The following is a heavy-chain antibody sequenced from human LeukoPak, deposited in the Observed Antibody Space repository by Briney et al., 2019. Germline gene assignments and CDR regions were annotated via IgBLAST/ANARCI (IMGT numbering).Heavy chain of an antibody. CDR1: GFTFTTYW. CDR3: ARGLMTFYCSSTSCYFDY. Sequence: GGSLRLSCAASGFTFTTYWMIWVRQAPGQGLEWVANIKYDGSKKYYVDSVEGRFTISIDNARNSLYLQMNSLRAEDTAVYYCARGLMTFYCSSTSCYFDYWGQGTLVTVSS. J-gene: IGHJ4*02. V-gene: IGHV3-7*01. D-gene: IGHD2-2*01. CDR2: IKYDGSKK.